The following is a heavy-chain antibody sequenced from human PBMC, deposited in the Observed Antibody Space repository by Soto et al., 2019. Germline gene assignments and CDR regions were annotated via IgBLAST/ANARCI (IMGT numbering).Heavy chain of an antibody. J-gene: IGHJ4*02. CDR3: SRHTTGYCSSTTCQGANY. D-gene: IGHD2-2*01. CDR2: VYYSGSS. CDR1: GGSISTSSYY. V-gene: IGHV4-39*01. Sequence: QLQLQESGPGLVKPSETLSLTCTVSGGSISTSSYYWDWMRQPPGRGPEWIGSVYYSGSSYYNPSPKRPVSISVYTSRNKCPLKLTSVTAADTAVYYCSRHTTGYCSSTTCQGANYWGQGTLVTVSS.